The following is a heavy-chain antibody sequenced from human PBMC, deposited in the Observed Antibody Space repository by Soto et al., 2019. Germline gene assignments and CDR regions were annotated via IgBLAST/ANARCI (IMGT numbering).Heavy chain of an antibody. CDR1: GGSISDYF. Sequence: SETLSLTCTVSGGSISDYFWTWIRQPAGKGLEWIGRIYTSGSTNYSPSLKSRVTMSVDTSKNQFSLKLSSVTAADTAVYYCARLGTNGQTLDYWGQGTLVTVSS. J-gene: IGHJ4*02. V-gene: IGHV4-4*07. CDR2: IYTSGST. CDR3: ARLGTNGQTLDY. D-gene: IGHD3-16*01.